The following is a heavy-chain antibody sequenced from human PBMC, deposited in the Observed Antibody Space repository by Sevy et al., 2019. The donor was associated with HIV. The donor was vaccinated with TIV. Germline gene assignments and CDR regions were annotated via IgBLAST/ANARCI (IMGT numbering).Heavy chain of an antibody. CDR1: GGTFSSYA. V-gene: IGHV1-69*13. CDR3: ARGGLATITYYFDY. J-gene: IGHJ4*02. D-gene: IGHD5-12*01. Sequence: ASVKVSCKASGGTFSSYAISWVRQAPGQGLEWMGGIIPIFGTANYAQKFQGRVTITADESTSTAYMELSSLRSEDTVVYYCARGGLATITYYFDYWGQGTLVTVSS. CDR2: IIPIFGTA.